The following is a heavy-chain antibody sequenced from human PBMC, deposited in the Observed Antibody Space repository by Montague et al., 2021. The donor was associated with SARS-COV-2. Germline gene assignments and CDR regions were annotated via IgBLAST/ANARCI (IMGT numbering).Heavy chain of an antibody. CDR2: IYHSGST. CDR1: GGSISSSNW. D-gene: IGHD6-19*01. J-gene: IGHJ4*02. V-gene: IGHV4-4*02. CDR3: ARDSSGWSRFDY. Sequence: SETLSLTCAVSGGSISSSNWWSWVRQPPGKGLEWIGEIYHSGSTNYNPSLKSRVTTSVDKSKNQFSLKLSSVTAADAAVYYCARDSSGWSRFDYWGQGTLVTVSS.